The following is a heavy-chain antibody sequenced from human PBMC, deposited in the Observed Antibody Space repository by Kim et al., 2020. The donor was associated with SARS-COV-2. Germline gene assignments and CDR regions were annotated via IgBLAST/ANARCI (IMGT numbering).Heavy chain of an antibody. CDR3: AKEIHYGMDV. V-gene: IGHV3-23*01. Sequence: STYSADPVKGRFTISRDNSKNTLYLKVHSLRAEDTAVYYCAKEIHYGMDVWGQGTTVTVSS. J-gene: IGHJ6*02. CDR2: ST.